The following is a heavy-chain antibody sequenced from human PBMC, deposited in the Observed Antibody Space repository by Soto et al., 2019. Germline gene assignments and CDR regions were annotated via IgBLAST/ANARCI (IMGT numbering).Heavy chain of an antibody. J-gene: IGHJ3*02. CDR3: ARHTDCVSGSSCLGSDNMDTDAFDI. V-gene: IGHV4-39*01. CDR1: GGSISSDIHY. D-gene: IGHD3-10*01. CDR2: IYYSGNI. Sequence: QLQLQESGPGLVKPSETLSLTCTVSGGSISSDIHYWGWIRQPPGKGLEWIGTIYYSGNIYNNPSLRSRVTISIDKSKNQFSLRLTSVTAADTAVYYCARHTDCVSGSSCLGSDNMDTDAFDIWGQGTMVTVS.